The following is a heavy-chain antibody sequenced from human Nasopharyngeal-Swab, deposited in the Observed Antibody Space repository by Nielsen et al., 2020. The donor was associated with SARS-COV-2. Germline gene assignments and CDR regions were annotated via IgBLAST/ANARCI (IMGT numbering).Heavy chain of an antibody. J-gene: IGHJ4*02. Sequence: GGSLRLSCAASGFTFSSYSMNWVRQAPGKGLEWFSYISSSSSTIYYADSVKGRFTISRDNAKNSLYLQMNSLRAEDTAVYYCAAVSSSGWYEIDYWGQGTLVTVST. CDR1: GFTFSSYS. V-gene: IGHV3-48*04. CDR3: AAVSSSGWYEIDY. D-gene: IGHD6-19*01. CDR2: ISSSSSTI.